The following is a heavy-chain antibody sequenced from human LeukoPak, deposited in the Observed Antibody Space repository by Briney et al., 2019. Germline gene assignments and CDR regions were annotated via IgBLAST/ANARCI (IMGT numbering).Heavy chain of an antibody. CDR2: ISAYNGNT. V-gene: IGHV1-18*01. Sequence: ASVKVSCKASGYTFTSYGISWVRQAPGQGLEWMGWISAYNGNTNYAQKLQGRVTMTTDTSTSTAYMEPRSLRSDDTAVYYCARGTGRGYGGNSDAFDIWGQGTMVTVSS. J-gene: IGHJ3*02. CDR3: ARGTGRGYGGNSDAFDI. D-gene: IGHD4-23*01. CDR1: GYTFTSYG.